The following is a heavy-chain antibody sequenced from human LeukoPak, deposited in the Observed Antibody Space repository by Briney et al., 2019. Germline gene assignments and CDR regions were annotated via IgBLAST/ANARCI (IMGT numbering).Heavy chain of an antibody. CDR1: GFSFSSYG. CDR2: ISRDSCYI. Sequence: AGGPVSLLCAASGFSFSSYGVTWVRQSPGRGREWVSSISRDSCYIFYSDCVKGRLPISRDNAQNSLYLQLDSVRSGDTAVYYCGRIIVPGRRYFDQWGQGTLVTVSS. D-gene: IGHD1-26*01. V-gene: IGHV3-21*03. CDR3: GRIIVPGRRYFDQ. J-gene: IGHJ4*02.